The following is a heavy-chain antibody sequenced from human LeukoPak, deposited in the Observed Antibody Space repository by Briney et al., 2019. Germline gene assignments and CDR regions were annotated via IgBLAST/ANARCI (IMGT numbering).Heavy chain of an antibody. Sequence: GGSLRLSCAASGFTFNTYAMNWVRQAPGKGLEWVSVISGSGDSTHYADSVKGRFTISRDNSKHMVSLQMNSLRADDTAVYYCAKAAGPTLFGVEPFDYWGQGTLVTVSS. CDR1: GFTFNTYA. CDR3: AKAAGPTLFGVEPFDY. J-gene: IGHJ4*02. V-gene: IGHV3-23*01. D-gene: IGHD3-3*01. CDR2: ISGSGDST.